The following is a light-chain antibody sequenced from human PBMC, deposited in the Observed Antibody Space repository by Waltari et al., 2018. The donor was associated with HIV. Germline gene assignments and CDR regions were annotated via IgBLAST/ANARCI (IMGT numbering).Light chain of an antibody. CDR1: NSNIGAGFV. CDR2: GDT. Sequence: SVLTQPPSVSGAPGQGVSISCTVNNSNIGAGFVVHWYRHSPGAAPKLVIYGDTIRPSGVPDRFSGARSGNSVTLDITGLRAEDEGDYFCQSYDSSLSGLWVFGAGTRLTVL. J-gene: IGLJ3*02. V-gene: IGLV1-40*01. CDR3: QSYDSSLSGLWV.